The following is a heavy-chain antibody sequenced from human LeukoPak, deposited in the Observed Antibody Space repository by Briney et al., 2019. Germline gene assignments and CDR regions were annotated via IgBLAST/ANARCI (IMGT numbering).Heavy chain of an antibody. J-gene: IGHJ5*02. Sequence: SVKVSYKASGGTFSSYTISWVRQAPGQGLEWMGRIIPILGIANYAQKFQGRVTITADKSTSTAYMELSSLRSEDTAVYYCARDPGFWSGYYTSGLFDPWGQGTLVTVSS. V-gene: IGHV1-69*04. CDR3: ARDPGFWSGYYTSGLFDP. CDR1: GGTFSSYT. CDR2: IIPILGIA. D-gene: IGHD3-3*01.